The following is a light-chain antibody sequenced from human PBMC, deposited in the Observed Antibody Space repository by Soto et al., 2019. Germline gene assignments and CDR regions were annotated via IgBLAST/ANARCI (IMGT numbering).Light chain of an antibody. CDR1: QSISSW. Sequence: GDRVTITCRASQSISSWLAWYQQKPGKAPQLLIYDVSNLESGVPSRFSGSGSGTEFTLTISSMQPDDFATYYCQQYTTYSTFGGGTKVEIK. J-gene: IGKJ4*01. V-gene: IGKV1-5*01. CDR3: QQYTTYST. CDR2: DVS.